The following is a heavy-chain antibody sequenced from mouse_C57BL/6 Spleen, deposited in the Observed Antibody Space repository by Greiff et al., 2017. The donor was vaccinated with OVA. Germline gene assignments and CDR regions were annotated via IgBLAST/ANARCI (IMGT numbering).Heavy chain of an antibody. V-gene: IGHV3-6*01. D-gene: IGHD2-10*01. J-gene: IGHJ4*01. CDR2: ISYDGSN. CDR3: ATSYSTMDY. CDR1: GYSITSGYY. Sequence: EVQLVESGPGLVKPSQSLSLTCSVTGYSITSGYYWNWIRQFPGNKLEWMGYISYDGSNNYNPSLKNRISITRDTSKNQFFLKLNSVTTEDTATYYCATSYSTMDYWGQGTSVTVSS.